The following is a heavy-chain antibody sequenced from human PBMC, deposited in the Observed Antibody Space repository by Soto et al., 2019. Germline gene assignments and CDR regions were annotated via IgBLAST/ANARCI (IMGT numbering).Heavy chain of an antibody. CDR1: GYTFTSYG. V-gene: IGHV1-18*01. CDR3: AIDPDFRSDPWYFDL. J-gene: IGHJ2*01. Sequence: ASVKVSCKASGYTFTSYGISWVRQAPGQGLEWMGWISAYNGNTNYAQKLQGRVTMTTDTSTGTAYMELRSLRSDDTAVYYCAIDPDFRSDPWYFDLWGGGLLVTGSS. D-gene: IGHD6-6*01. CDR2: ISAYNGNT.